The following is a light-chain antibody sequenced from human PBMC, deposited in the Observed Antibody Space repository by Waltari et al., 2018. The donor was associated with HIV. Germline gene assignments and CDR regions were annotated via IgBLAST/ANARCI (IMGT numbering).Light chain of an antibody. J-gene: IGKJ2*01. CDR2: GAS. CDR1: QSVSSN. Sequence: EIVMTQSPATLSVSPGERATLSCRASQSVSSNLAWYQHEPGQAPRLLIYGASTRATGIPARFSGSGSMTEFTLTISSLQSEDFAVYYCQQYNNWPPYTFGQGTKLEIK. V-gene: IGKV3-15*01. CDR3: QQYNNWPPYT.